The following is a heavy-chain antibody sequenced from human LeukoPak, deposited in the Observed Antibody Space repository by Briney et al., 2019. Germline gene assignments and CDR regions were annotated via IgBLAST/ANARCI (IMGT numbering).Heavy chain of an antibody. Sequence: GGSLRISCETSGFSFRSYGMNWVRQAPGQGLEWVAFIRNDGSDKYYADSVRGRFTISRDNSKKSLHLHMNRLRVEDTGVYCCAKDLEAGTSGYSLDYWGQGTLVSVSS. V-gene: IGHV3-30*02. J-gene: IGHJ4*02. D-gene: IGHD3-22*01. CDR1: GFSFRSYG. CDR2: IRNDGSDK. CDR3: AKDLEAGTSGYSLDY.